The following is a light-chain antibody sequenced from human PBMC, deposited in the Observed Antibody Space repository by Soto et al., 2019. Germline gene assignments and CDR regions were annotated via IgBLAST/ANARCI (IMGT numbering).Light chain of an antibody. J-gene: IGLJ2*01. CDR2: DVT. CDR1: SSDLGGYNS. CDR3: SSYSSSTTLVL. Sequence: QSALTQPASVSGSPGQSITLSCTGTSSDLGGYNSVSWYQQHPGKAPQLMIYDVTNRPSGVSNRFSGSKSGNTASLTISGLQSEDEAHYFCSSYSSSTTLVLFGGGTKLTVL. V-gene: IGLV2-14*03.